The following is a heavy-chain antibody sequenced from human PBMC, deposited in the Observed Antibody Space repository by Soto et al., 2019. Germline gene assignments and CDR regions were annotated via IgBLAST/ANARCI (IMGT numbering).Heavy chain of an antibody. CDR3: AKDLLLNTVTTTDS. CDR1: GFTFSSYG. CDR2: ISYDGNNK. Sequence: QVQLVESGGGVVQPGRSLRLSCAASGFTFSSYGMHWVRQAPGKGLEWVAVISYDGNNKYYADSVKGRFTISRDNFKNTLYLQVSSLRAEDTAVYYCAKDLLLNTVTTTDSWGQGTLVTVSS. V-gene: IGHV3-30*18. D-gene: IGHD4-17*01. J-gene: IGHJ4*02.